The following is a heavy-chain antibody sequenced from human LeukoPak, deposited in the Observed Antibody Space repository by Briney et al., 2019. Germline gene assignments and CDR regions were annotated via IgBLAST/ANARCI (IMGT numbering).Heavy chain of an antibody. J-gene: IGHJ3*02. CDR2: ISYIGST. CDR3: ARDLITVTKGFDI. D-gene: IGHD4-17*01. Sequence: PSETLSLTCAVSTDSFSSHYWSWIRQPPGKGLEWIGYISYIGSTNYNPSLKSRVTISIDTSKNQFSLKLRSVTAADTAVYYCARDLITVTKGFDIWGQGTMVSVS. CDR1: TDSFSSHY. V-gene: IGHV4-59*11.